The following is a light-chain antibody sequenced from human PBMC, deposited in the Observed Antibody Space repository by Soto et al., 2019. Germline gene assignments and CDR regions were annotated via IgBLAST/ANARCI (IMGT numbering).Light chain of an antibody. J-gene: IGKJ2*01. CDR1: QIISSY. CDR2: AAS. CDR3: QQSYSTPYT. V-gene: IGKV1-39*01. Sequence: DIQMTQSPSSLSASVGDRVTITCRASQIISSYLNWYQQKPGKAPKLLIYAASSLQSGVPSRFSGSGSGTEFTLTISSLQPEDFATYYCQQSYSTPYTFGQGTKLEIK.